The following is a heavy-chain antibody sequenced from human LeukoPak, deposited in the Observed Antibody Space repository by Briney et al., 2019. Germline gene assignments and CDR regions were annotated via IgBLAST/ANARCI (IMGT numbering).Heavy chain of an antibody. D-gene: IGHD2-2*01. Sequence: ASVKVSCKASGYTFSSCGISWVRQAPGQGLEWMGWINPYKGNTNFAQKLQGRVTMTSDTSTNTVYMELRSLRFDDTAVYYCARDEMPTFDAFDMWGQGTMVTVSS. CDR2: INPYKGNT. CDR1: GYTFSSCG. J-gene: IGHJ3*02. CDR3: ARDEMPTFDAFDM. V-gene: IGHV1-18*01.